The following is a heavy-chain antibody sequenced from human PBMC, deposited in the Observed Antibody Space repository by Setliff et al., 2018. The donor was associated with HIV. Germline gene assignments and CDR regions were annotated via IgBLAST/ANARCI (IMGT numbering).Heavy chain of an antibody. V-gene: IGHV4-59*08. CDR2: IYYSGST. J-gene: IGHJ3*02. CDR1: GGSISGYY. D-gene: IGHD3-22*01. Sequence: SETLSLTCTVSGGSISGYYWSWIRQPPGKGLEWIGYIYYSGSTNYNPSLKSRVTISVDTSKNQFSLRVNSVTAADTAVYYCARSLVPSGYYYGRHAFDIWGQGTKVTVSS. CDR3: ARSLVPSGYYYGRHAFDI.